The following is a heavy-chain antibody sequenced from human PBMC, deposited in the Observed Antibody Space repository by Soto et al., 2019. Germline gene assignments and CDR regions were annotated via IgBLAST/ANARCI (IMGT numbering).Heavy chain of an antibody. D-gene: IGHD6-13*01. J-gene: IGHJ4*02. CDR3: ATFPDSYSSQESPDDY. V-gene: IGHV1-24*01. CDR2: FDPEDGET. CDR1: GYTLTELS. Sequence: QVQLVQSGAEVKKPGASVKVSCKVSGYTLTELSMHWVRQAPGKGLEWMGGFDPEDGETIYAQKFQGRVTMTEDTSTDTAYMELSSLRSEDTAVYYCATFPDSYSSQESPDDYWGQGTLVTVSS.